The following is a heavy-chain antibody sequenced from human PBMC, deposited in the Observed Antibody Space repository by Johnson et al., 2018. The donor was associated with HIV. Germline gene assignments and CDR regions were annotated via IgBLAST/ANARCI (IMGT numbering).Heavy chain of an antibody. V-gene: IGHV3-64*01. CDR1: GFTFSNFA. Sequence: VQLVESGGGLVQPGGSLRLSCAVSGFTFSNFAMHWVRQAPGKGLEYVSAISSNGIGTYYANSVDGRFTISRDNDKNTLYLEMGSLRVEDMAVYYCARSRGPMRKDAFDSCGQGTKVTVSS. CDR2: ISSNGIGT. J-gene: IGHJ3*02. CDR3: ARSRGPMRKDAFDS. D-gene: IGHD3-10*01.